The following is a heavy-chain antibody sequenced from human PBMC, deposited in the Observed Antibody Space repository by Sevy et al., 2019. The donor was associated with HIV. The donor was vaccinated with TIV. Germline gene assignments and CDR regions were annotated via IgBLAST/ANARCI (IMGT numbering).Heavy chain of an antibody. D-gene: IGHD1-26*01. V-gene: IGHV1-69*13. CDR2: IIPIFGTA. Sequence: ASVKVSCKASGGTFSSYAISWVRQAPGQGLEWMGGIIPIFGTANYAQKFQGRVTITADESTSTAYMELSSLRSEDTAVYYCAAWGGSYYSLWRWFDPWGQGTLVTVSS. J-gene: IGHJ5*02. CDR3: AAWGGSYYSLWRWFDP. CDR1: GGTFSSYA.